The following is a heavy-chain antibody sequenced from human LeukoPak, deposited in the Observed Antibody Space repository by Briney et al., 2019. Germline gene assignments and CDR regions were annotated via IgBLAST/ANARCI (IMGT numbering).Heavy chain of an antibody. CDR2: ISWNSGSI. CDR3: AKDMFESVAGSQH. D-gene: IGHD6-19*01. CDR1: GFTFDDYA. Sequence: GRSLRLSCAASGFTFDDYAMHWVRQAPGKGLEWVSGISWNSGSIGYADSVKGRFTISRDNAKNSLYLQMNSLRAEDTALYYCAKDMFESVAGSQHWGQGTLVTVSS. J-gene: IGHJ1*01. V-gene: IGHV3-9*01.